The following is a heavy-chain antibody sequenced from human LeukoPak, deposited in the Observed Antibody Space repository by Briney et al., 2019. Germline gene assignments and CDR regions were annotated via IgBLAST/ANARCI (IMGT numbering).Heavy chain of an antibody. CDR3: AKDHRYTGSPRGSDY. D-gene: IGHD1-26*01. CDR2: ISGSGSST. J-gene: IGHJ4*02. Sequence: GGSLRLSCAASGFTFSSYAMSWVRQAPGKGLEWVSAISGSGSSTYFADSVRGRFTISRDNSKNTLYLQMNRLRVEDTAVYYCAKDHRYTGSPRGSDYWGQGTLVTVSS. CDR1: GFTFSSYA. V-gene: IGHV3-23*01.